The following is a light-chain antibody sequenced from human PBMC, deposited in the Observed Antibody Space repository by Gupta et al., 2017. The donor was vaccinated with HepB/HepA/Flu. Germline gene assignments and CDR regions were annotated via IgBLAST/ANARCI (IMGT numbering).Light chain of an antibody. CDR3: CQSGGSSTGV. V-gene: IGLV2-23*02. CDR1: SSDVGSYNL. Sequence: QSALTRPPPVSGSPGQSITISSTGTSSDVGSYNLVSWYQQHPAKAPKLMIYDVSKRPSGVSNRCSASKSAKTASTLTSGLQADEDADDYCCQSGGSSTGVFGGGTKLTVL. J-gene: IGLJ2*01. CDR2: DVS.